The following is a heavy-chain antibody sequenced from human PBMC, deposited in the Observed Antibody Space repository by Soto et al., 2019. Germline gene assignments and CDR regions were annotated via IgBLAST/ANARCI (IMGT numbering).Heavy chain of an antibody. J-gene: IGHJ5*02. Sequence: ASVKVSCKASGYTFTSYGISWVRQAPGQGLEWMGWISAYNGNTNYAQKLQGRVTMTTDTSTSTAYMELRSLRSDDTAVYYCARDDPPRYYDFWSGYYTGWFDPWGQGTLVTVS. CDR3: ARDDPPRYYDFWSGYYTGWFDP. CDR1: GYTFTSYG. D-gene: IGHD3-3*01. CDR2: ISAYNGNT. V-gene: IGHV1-18*01.